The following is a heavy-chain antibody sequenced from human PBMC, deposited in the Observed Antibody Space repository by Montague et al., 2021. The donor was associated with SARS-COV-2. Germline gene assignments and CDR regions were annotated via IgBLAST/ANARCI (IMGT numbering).Heavy chain of an antibody. Sequence: SLRLSCAASGFRFSGYAMSWVRQAPGKGLEWVSAISASGNDTYYADSVRGRFTSSRDNSKNMLYLQLNSLKVEDTAVYYCAKRVVVTSYRYFDYWGQGTLVTVSS. CDR2: ISASGNDT. D-gene: IGHD2-21*02. V-gene: IGHV3-23*01. J-gene: IGHJ4*02. CDR3: AKRVVVTSYRYFDY. CDR1: GFRFSGYA.